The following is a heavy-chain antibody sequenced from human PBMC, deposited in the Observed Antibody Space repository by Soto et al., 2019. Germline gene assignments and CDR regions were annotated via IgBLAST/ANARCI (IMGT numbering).Heavy chain of an antibody. CDR1: GFTFSSYS. D-gene: IGHD6-13*01. CDR3: ARGIGISYSSSWYSSYFDY. J-gene: IGHJ4*02. Sequence: EVQLVESGGGLVQPGGSLRLSCAASGFTFSSYSMNWVRQAPGKGLEWVSYISSSSSTIYYADSVKGRFTISRDNAKNSLYLQMNSRRAEDTAVYYCARGIGISYSSSWYSSYFDYWGQGTLVTVSS. CDR2: ISSSSSTI. V-gene: IGHV3-48*01.